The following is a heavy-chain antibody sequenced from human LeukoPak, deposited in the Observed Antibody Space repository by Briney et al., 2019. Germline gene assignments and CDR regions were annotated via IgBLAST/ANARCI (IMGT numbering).Heavy chain of an antibody. CDR3: ARGSLYYDFWSGPDY. V-gene: IGHV3-21*01. D-gene: IGHD3-3*01. J-gene: IGHJ4*02. CDR2: ISSSSRYI. Sequence: GGSLRLSCAASGFTFNTYSMNGVRQAPGEGLEWVSSISSSSRYIYYADSVRGRFTISRDNAKNSLYLQMSSLRAEDTAVYYCARGSLYYDFWSGPDYWGQGTLVTVSS. CDR1: GFTFNTYS.